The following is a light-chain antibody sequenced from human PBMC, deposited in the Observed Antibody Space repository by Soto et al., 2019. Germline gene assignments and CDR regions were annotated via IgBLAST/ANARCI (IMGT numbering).Light chain of an antibody. CDR2: ASS. CDR3: HSRA. Sequence: DIVLTQSPGTLSLSPGERATLSCKTSQSSGSNFLAWYQHKPGQAPRLLIYASSNRATGIPDRFSGSGSGTDFTLTISRLEPEDFATYFCHSRAFGQGTRLEIK. CDR1: QSSGSNF. V-gene: IGKV3-20*01. J-gene: IGKJ5*01.